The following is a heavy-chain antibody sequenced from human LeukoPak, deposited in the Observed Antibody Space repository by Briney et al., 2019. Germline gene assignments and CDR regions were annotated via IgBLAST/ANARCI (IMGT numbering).Heavy chain of an antibody. Sequence: ASVKVSCKASGYTFTSYGISWVRQAPGQGLEWMGWINAYNGNTNYAQKLQGRVTRTTDTSTSTAYMELRSLRSDDTAVYYCARTAYYYDSSGFNWFDPWGQGTLVTVSS. CDR3: ARTAYYYDSSGFNWFDP. J-gene: IGHJ5*02. D-gene: IGHD3-22*01. CDR2: INAYNGNT. CDR1: GYTFTSYG. V-gene: IGHV1-18*01.